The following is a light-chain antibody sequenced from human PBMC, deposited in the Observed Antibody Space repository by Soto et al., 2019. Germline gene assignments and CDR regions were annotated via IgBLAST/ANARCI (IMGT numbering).Light chain of an antibody. J-gene: IGKJ3*01. CDR1: QSVSSN. CDR2: GAS. V-gene: IGKV3-15*01. Sequence: EIVMTQSPATLSVSPGERATLSCRASQSVSSNLAWYQQKPGQAPMLLIYGASTRATGIPARFNSNASGTEFTLSIRSHQSEEFAVYYCQQYNNWPPGITFGPGTKVDIK. CDR3: QQYNNWPPGIT.